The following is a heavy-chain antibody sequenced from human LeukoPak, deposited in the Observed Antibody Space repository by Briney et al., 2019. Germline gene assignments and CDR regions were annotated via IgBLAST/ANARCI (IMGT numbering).Heavy chain of an antibody. CDR2: IYYSGST. CDR3: ARGSRELYYFDY. D-gene: IGHD1-7*01. J-gene: IGHJ4*02. Sequence: SETLPLPCTVSGGSISSYYWSWIRQPPGKGLEWIGYIYYSGSTKYNPSLKSRVTISVDASKTQFSLKLNSVTAADTAVYYCARGSRELYYFDYWGQGTLVTVSS. V-gene: IGHV4-59*01. CDR1: GGSISSYY.